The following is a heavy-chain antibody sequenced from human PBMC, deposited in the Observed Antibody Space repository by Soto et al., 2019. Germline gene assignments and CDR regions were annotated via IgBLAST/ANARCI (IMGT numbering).Heavy chain of an antibody. V-gene: IGHV3-23*01. J-gene: IGHJ4*02. Sequence: PGGSLRLSCAASGLIFSSYAMSWVRQAPGKGLEWVSAISGSGGDTYYADSVKGRFTISRDNSKNTLFLQMNNLRAEDTAVYYCEQRSHGYYLDYWGQGTLVTVSS. CDR1: GLIFSSYA. D-gene: IGHD1-26*01. CDR2: ISGSGGDT. CDR3: EQRSHGYYLDY.